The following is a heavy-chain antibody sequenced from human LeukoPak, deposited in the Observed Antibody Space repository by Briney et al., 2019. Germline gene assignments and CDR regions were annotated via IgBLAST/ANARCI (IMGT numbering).Heavy chain of an antibody. CDR2: ISGSGNAK. V-gene: IGHV3-48*01. J-gene: IGHJ4*02. CDR3: ARDGIDGFIDF. D-gene: IGHD5-24*01. Sequence: GGSLRLSCAASGFSFSSYSMNWVRQAPGKGLEWVSYISGSGNAKYYTDSVKGRFTISRDNAKNALYLQMNSLRAEDTAVYYCARDGIDGFIDFWGQGTLVTVSS. CDR1: GFSFSSYS.